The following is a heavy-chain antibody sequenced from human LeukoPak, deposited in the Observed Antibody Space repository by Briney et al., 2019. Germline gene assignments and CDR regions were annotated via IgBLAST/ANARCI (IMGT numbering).Heavy chain of an antibody. J-gene: IGHJ4*02. CDR3: AREDDSSGCTPRLDY. D-gene: IGHD3-22*01. CDR2: TYYRSKWYN. Sequence: SQTLSLTCAISGDNVSSNSAAWNWIRQSPSRGLEWLGRTYYRSKWYNDYAVSVKSRITINPDTSKNQFSLQLNSVTPEDTAVYYCAREDDSSGCTPRLDYWGQGTLVTVSS. V-gene: IGHV6-1*01. CDR1: GDNVSSNSAA.